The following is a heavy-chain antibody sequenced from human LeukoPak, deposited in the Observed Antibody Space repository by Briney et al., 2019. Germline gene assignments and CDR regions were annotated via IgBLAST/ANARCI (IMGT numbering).Heavy chain of an antibody. CDR3: ARARSRLYSYGYYFDY. CDR2: IYYSGST. CDR1: GGSISSYY. D-gene: IGHD5-18*01. Sequence: SETLSLTCTVSGGSISSYYWGWIRQPPGKGLEWIGYIYYSGSTNYNPSLKSRVTISVDTSKNQFSLKLSSVTAADTAVYYCARARSRLYSYGYYFDYWGQGTLVTVSS. J-gene: IGHJ4*02. V-gene: IGHV4-59*01.